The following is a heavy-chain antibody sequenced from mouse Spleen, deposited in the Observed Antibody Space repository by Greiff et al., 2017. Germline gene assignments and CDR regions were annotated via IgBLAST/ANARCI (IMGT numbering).Heavy chain of an antibody. CDR1: GFSLTSYG. J-gene: IGHJ4*01. Sequence: VKLVESGPGLVQPSQSLSITCTVSGFSLTSYGVHWVRQSPGKGLEWLGVIWSGGSTDYNAAFISRLSISKDNSKSQVFFKMNSLQADDTAIYYCARVGNYGYYAMDYWGQGTSVTVSS. D-gene: IGHD2-1*01. V-gene: IGHV2-2*01. CDR2: IWSGGST. CDR3: ARVGNYGYYAMDY.